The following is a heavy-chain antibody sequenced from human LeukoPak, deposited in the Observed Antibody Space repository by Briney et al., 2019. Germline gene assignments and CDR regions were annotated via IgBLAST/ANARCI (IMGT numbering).Heavy chain of an antibody. D-gene: IGHD3-16*01. CDR1: GFTFSSYW. CDR3: ARGRPGGTDY. Sequence: PGGSLRLSCAASGFTFSSYWMHWVRQAPGKGQVWVSRIDADGTTTYYADSVKGRFTLSRDNAKNTLYLQMNSLRAEDTAVYYCARGRPGGTDYWGQGTLVTVSS. V-gene: IGHV3-74*01. CDR2: IDADGTTT. J-gene: IGHJ4*02.